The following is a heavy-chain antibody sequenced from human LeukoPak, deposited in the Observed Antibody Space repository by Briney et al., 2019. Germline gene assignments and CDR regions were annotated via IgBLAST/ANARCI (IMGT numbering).Heavy chain of an antibody. CDR3: AKLVVAVAASAPLYYFDY. Sequence: GGSLRLSCAASGFTFSSYSMNWVRQAPGKGLEWVSYISSSSSTIYYADSVKGRFTISRDNSKNTLYLQMNSLRAEDTAVYYCAKLVVAVAASAPLYYFDYWGQGTLVTVSS. J-gene: IGHJ4*02. D-gene: IGHD6-19*01. V-gene: IGHV3-48*01. CDR1: GFTFSSYS. CDR2: ISSSSSTI.